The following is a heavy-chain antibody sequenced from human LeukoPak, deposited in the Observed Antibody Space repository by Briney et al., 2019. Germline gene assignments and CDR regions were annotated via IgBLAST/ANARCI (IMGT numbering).Heavy chain of an antibody. V-gene: IGHV1-46*01. CDR1: GYTFPSYF. CDR3: ATGRRQLVTNFDY. D-gene: IGHD1-1*01. J-gene: IGHJ4*02. Sequence: GASVKVSCKASGYTFPSYFMHWVRQAPGQGLEWMGIINPTGGSTTYAQKFQGRVTMTRDTSTSTVYMELSSLRSDDTAVYYCATGRRQLVTNFDYWGQGTLVTVSS. CDR2: INPTGGST.